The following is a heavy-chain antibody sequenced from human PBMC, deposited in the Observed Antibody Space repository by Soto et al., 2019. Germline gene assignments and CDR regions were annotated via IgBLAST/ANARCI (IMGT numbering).Heavy chain of an antibody. D-gene: IGHD3-22*01. V-gene: IGHV3-15*01. CDR3: TTGPYYDSSGYPDYYYYGMDV. Sequence: GGSLRLSCAASGFTFSKAWMSWVRQAPGKGLEWVGRIKSKTDAETIDYTAPVKGRSTISRDDSKNTLYLQMNSLKTEDTAVYYCTTGPYYDSSGYPDYYYYGMDVWGQGTTVTVSS. J-gene: IGHJ6*02. CDR1: GFTFSKAW. CDR2: IKSKTDAETI.